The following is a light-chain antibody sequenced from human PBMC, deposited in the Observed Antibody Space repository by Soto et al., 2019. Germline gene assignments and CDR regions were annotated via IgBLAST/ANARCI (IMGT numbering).Light chain of an antibody. CDR1: QSVSRN. CDR3: QQYSDWPRT. Sequence: EIVLTQSPATLSVSPGDRATLSCRASQSVSRNLAWYQQKPGQAPMLLIYGASTRATGFPARFSGSGSGTEFTLTISSLQSEDFAVYYCQQYSDWPRTFGRGTKVEIK. V-gene: IGKV3-15*01. CDR2: GAS. J-gene: IGKJ1*01.